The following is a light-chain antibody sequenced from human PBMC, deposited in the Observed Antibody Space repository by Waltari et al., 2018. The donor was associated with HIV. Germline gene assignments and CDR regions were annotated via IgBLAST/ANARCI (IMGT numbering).Light chain of an antibody. CDR3: AAWDASLHVV. CDR2: RNH. Sequence: QSVLTQPPSASGTLGQGVTISCFGSTSNIGTNTVNWYQHLPGAAPKLIIFRNHQRPSGVPDGFSGSQSGTSSFQTITGLLSGDEATYYCAAWDASLHVVFGGGTQLTVL. CDR1: TSNIGTNT. J-gene: IGLJ2*01. V-gene: IGLV1-44*01.